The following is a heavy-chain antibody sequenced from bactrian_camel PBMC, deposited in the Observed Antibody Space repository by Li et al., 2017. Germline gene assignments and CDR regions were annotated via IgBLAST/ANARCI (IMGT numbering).Heavy chain of an antibody. CDR2: MYTTDGRT. CDR3: AAGKGGFGY. V-gene: IGHV3S31*01. CDR1: GYPYLTYSSNS. Sequence: VQLVESGGGSVQAGESLRLSCAASGYPYLTYSSNSIAWFRQVPGNEREAVAAMYTTDGRTFYSDSVRGRFTISQDNAKNTVYLQMNSLKLEDTAMYYCAAGKGGFGYWDQGTQVTVS. J-gene: IGHJ6*01.